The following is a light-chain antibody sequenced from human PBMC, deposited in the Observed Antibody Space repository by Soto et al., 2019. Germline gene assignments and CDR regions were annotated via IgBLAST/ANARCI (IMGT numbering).Light chain of an antibody. V-gene: IGKV3-15*01. Sequence: EIVMTQSPATLSVSPGARATLSCRASQSVSTKLAWYQHKPGQPPSLLIYGAATRATGVPAGFSGSGSGTQFSLTITSLQSEDFAVYYCQQYNTWTWTFGQGTKVEVK. CDR1: QSVSTK. CDR2: GAA. J-gene: IGKJ1*01. CDR3: QQYNTWTWT.